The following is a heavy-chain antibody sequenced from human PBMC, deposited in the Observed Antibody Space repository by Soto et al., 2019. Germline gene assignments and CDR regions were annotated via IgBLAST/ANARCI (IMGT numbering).Heavy chain of an antibody. CDR3: ANAYFVLSSEQPYYFAY. Sequence: EVQLLDSGGGLVQPGGSLRLSCAASGFTFSNYAMTWVRQGPGKGLEWVSGISGSGGRSYYADSVKGRFTISRDNSKSTLYLQMNSLRAEGTAVYYCANAYFVLSSEQPYYFAYWGQGTLGTVSS. V-gene: IGHV3-23*01. CDR1: GFTFSNYA. J-gene: IGHJ4*02. CDR2: ISGSGGRS. D-gene: IGHD6-13*01.